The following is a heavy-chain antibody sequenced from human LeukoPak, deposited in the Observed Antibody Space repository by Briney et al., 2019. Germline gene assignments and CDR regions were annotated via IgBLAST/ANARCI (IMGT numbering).Heavy chain of an antibody. J-gene: IGHJ3*02. CDR3: ARGRWLPNAFDI. CDR2: IYYDGST. D-gene: IGHD5-24*01. Sequence: PSETLSLTCTVSGDSITRNYWTWVRQPPGEGLEWIGYIYYDGSTTYNPSLKSRVTISVGTAKNHFSLELSSVTAADTAVYYCARGRWLPNAFDIWGQGTMVTVFS. V-gene: IGHV4-59*08. CDR1: GDSITRNY.